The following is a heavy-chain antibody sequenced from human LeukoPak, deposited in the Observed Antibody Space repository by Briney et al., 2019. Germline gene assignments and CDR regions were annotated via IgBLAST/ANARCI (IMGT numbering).Heavy chain of an antibody. J-gene: IGHJ4*02. CDR2: ISSSSSYI. CDR3: ARDFRGRGVAGTFDY. V-gene: IGHV3-21*01. CDR1: GFTFSSYS. D-gene: IGHD6-19*01. Sequence: GGSLRLSCAASGFTFSSYSMNWVRQAPGKGLEWVSSISSSSSYIYYADSVKGRFTISRDNAKNSLYLQMNSLRAEDTAVYYCARDFRGRGVAGTFDYWGQGTLVTVSS.